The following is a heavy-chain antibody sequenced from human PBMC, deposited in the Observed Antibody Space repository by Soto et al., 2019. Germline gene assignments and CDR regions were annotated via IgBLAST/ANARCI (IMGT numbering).Heavy chain of an antibody. D-gene: IGHD1-26*01. J-gene: IGHJ4*02. CDR2: IYYSVNT. CDR1: GYSISSSNW. Sequence: QVQLQESGPGLVKPSDTLSLTCAVSGYSISSSNWWGWIRQPPGKGLEWIGYIYYSVNTYYNPSLKSLVTMSLDTSNNQCALKLTYVTAVDTAVYYCARREIQGPIDYWGQGTLVTVSS. V-gene: IGHV4-28*01. CDR3: ARREIQGPIDY.